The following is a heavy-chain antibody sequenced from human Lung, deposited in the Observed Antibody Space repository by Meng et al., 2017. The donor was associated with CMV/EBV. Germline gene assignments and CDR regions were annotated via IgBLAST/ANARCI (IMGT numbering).Heavy chain of an antibody. D-gene: IGHD3-3*01. CDR2: ISSSSSHI. CDR3: ARDQGLVFGEVIPFFDY. V-gene: IGHV3-21*01. J-gene: IGHJ4*02. CDR1: GFPFERYG. Sequence: GGSXRLXXAASGFPFERYGINWVRQAPGQGLEWVSSISSSSSHIHYADSVKGRFTISRDYATNSVFLQMNTLRVDDTALYYCARDQGLVFGEVIPFFDYWXQGTXVTVSS.